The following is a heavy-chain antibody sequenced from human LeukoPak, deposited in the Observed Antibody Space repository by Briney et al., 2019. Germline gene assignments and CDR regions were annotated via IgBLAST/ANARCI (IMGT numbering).Heavy chain of an antibody. Sequence: PGGSLRLSCAASGSTFSSYEMNWVRQGPGKGLEWISYITTTDTTKYYTDSVKGRFTISRDNAKNSLYLQMHSLRAEDTAVYYCARGGFVFDIWGQGTVVTVSS. CDR3: ARGGFVFDI. J-gene: IGHJ3*02. CDR1: GSTFSSYE. D-gene: IGHD3-10*01. V-gene: IGHV3-48*03. CDR2: ITTTDTTK.